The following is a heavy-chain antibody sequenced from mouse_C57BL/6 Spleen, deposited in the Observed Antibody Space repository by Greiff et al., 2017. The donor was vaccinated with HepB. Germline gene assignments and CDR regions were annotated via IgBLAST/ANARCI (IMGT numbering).Heavy chain of an antibody. Sequence: QVQLKQPGAELVKPGASVKLSCKASGYTFTSYWMHWVKQRPGRGLEWIGRIDPNSGGTKYNEKFKSKATLTVDKPSSTAYMQLSSLTSEDSAVYDCAREDFEGFAYWGEGTLVTVSA. CDR1: GYTFTSYW. CDR2: IDPNSGGT. J-gene: IGHJ3*01. V-gene: IGHV1-72*01. CDR3: AREDFEGFAY.